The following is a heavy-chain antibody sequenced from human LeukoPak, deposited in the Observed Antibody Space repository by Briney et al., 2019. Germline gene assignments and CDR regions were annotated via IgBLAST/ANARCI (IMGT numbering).Heavy chain of an antibody. Sequence: SETLSLTCTVSGGSISSSYSYWGWIRQPPGKGLEWIGNIYYSGSTYYNPSLKSRVTISVDTSKNQFSLKLSSVTAADTAVYYCARRTILTGSDYWGQGTLVTVSS. CDR1: GGSISSSYSY. CDR2: IYYSGST. V-gene: IGHV4-39*01. CDR3: ARRTILTGSDY. J-gene: IGHJ4*02. D-gene: IGHD3-9*01.